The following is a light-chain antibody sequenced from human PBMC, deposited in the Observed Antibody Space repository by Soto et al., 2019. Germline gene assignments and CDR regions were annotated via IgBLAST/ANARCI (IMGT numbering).Light chain of an antibody. CDR1: SSNIGSNV. CDR3: AAWDDSLNGLV. J-gene: IGLJ3*02. CDR2: SNY. Sequence: QSVLTQPPSASGTPGQRVTISCSGSSSNIGSNVVNWYQQLPGTAPKLLIYSNYQRLTGVPDRFSGAKSGTSASLAISGLQSEDEADYHCAAWDDSLNGLVFGGGTQLTVL. V-gene: IGLV1-44*01.